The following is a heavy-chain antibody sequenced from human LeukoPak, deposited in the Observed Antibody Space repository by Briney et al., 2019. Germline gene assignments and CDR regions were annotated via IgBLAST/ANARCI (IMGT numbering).Heavy chain of an antibody. CDR3: ARVYYGAFFDS. CDR1: GFTFSNFA. Sequence: PGGSLRLSCAASGFTFSNFAMSWVRQAPGKGLEWVSTINGGGTKTYYIDSVKGRFTISRDNSKNTLYLQMNSLRAEDTALYYCARVYYGAFFDSWGQGTLVTVSS. D-gene: IGHD4/OR15-4a*01. J-gene: IGHJ4*02. CDR2: INGGGTKT. V-gene: IGHV3-23*01.